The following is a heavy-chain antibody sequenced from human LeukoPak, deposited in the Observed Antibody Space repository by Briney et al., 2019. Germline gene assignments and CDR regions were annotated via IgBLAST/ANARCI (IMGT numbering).Heavy chain of an antibody. J-gene: IGHJ6*04. CDR2: ISSSGSTI. Sequence: GGSLRLSCAASGFTFSSYGMHWVRQAPGKGLEWVSYISSSGSTIYYADSVKGRFTISRDNAKNSLYLQMNSLRAEDTAVYYCAELGITMIGGVWGKGTTVTVSS. D-gene: IGHD3-10*02. CDR1: GFTFSSYG. CDR3: AELGITMIGGV. V-gene: IGHV3-48*04.